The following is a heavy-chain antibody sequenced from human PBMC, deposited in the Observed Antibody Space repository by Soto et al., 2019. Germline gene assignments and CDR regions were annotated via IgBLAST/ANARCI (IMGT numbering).Heavy chain of an antibody. D-gene: IGHD7-27*01. CDR3: ASSSLRLQLGWSQRYYGMDV. CDR1: GDSVSSNSAA. J-gene: IGHJ6*02. Sequence: PSQTLSLTCAISGDSVSSNSAAWNWIRQSPSRGLEWLGRTYYRSKWYNDYAVSVKSRITINPDTSKNQFSLQLNSVTPEDTAVYYCASSSLRLQLGWSQRYYGMDVWGQGTTVTVSS. CDR2: TYYRSKWYN. V-gene: IGHV6-1*01.